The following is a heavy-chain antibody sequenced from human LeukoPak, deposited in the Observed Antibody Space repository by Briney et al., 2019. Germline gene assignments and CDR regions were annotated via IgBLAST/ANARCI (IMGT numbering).Heavy chain of an antibody. CDR2: ITGSGGST. V-gene: IGHV3-23*01. D-gene: IGHD3-3*01. CDR3: ARDERLLSFLK. CDR1: GFTFSDHA. J-gene: IGHJ4*02. Sequence: PGGSLRLSCAAFGFTFSDHAMDWVRQAPGKGLEWVSGITGSGGSTYYADSVKGRFTISRDNSKNTLYLQMSSLRAEDTAIYYCARDERLLSFLKWGQGTLVTVSS.